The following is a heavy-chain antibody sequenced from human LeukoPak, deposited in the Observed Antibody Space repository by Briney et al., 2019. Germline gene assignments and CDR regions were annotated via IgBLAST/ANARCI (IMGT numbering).Heavy chain of an antibody. D-gene: IGHD6-19*01. V-gene: IGHV1-18*01. CDR1: GYTFTSSG. Sequence: ASVKVSCKTPGYTFTSSGITWVRQTPGQGLEWMGWISTYNGYSKYAQNLQGRVTMTADTSTTTAYMELSSLRSDDTAVYYCAKNSSGGYSDYWGQGTLVTVSS. CDR3: AKNSSGGYSDY. J-gene: IGHJ4*02. CDR2: ISTYNGYS.